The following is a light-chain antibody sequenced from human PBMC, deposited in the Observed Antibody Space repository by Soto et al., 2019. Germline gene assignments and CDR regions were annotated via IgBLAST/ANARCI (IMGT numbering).Light chain of an antibody. J-gene: IGLJ1*01. CDR3: GTWDSSLSAFV. V-gene: IGLV1-51*01. Sequence: QSVLTQPPSVSAAPGQKVTISCSGNSSNIGNNYLSWYQQLPGTAPKFLIYDNYKRPSGIPDRFSASKSGTSATLGITGLQTGDEADYYCGTWDSSLSAFVFGTGTKLTVL. CDR2: DNY. CDR1: SSNIGNNY.